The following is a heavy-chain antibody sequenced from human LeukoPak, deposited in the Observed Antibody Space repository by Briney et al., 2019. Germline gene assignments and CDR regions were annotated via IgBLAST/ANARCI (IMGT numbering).Heavy chain of an antibody. CDR1: GGSISSGDYY. D-gene: IGHD3-10*01. CDR2: IYYSGST. V-gene: IGHV4-30-4*01. J-gene: IGHJ6*02. Sequence: PSETLSLTCTVSGGSISSGDYYWSWIRQPPGKGLKWIGYIYYSGSTYYNPSLKSRVTISVDTSKNQFSLKLSSVTAADTAVYYCAREPITMVRGVIVYYGMDVWGQGTTVTVSS. CDR3: AREPITMVRGVIVYYGMDV.